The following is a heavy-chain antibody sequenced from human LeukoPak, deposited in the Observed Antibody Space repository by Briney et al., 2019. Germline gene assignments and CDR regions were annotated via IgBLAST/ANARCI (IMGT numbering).Heavy chain of an antibody. CDR1: GYTFTSYG. Sequence: ASVKVSCKASGYTFTSYGISWVRQAPGQGLEWMGWISAYNGNTNYAQKLQGRVTMTTDTSTSTAYMELRSLRSDDTAVYYCAGLGYCSGGSCFFEWYFDYWGQGTLVTVSS. J-gene: IGHJ4*02. D-gene: IGHD2-15*01. CDR2: ISAYNGNT. CDR3: AGLGYCSGGSCFFEWYFDY. V-gene: IGHV1-18*01.